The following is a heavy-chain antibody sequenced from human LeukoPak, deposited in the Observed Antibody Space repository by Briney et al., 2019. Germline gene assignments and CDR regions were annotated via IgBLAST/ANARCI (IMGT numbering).Heavy chain of an antibody. CDR1: GDTFRRYA. CDR3: ARSSTIAAAGTYYFDY. Sequence: GASVKVSCKASGDTFRRYAMSCVRQAPGQGLEWMGGIIPIFGTATYAQKYQGRVTITADKSTSTSYMELSSLRSEDTAVYYCARSSTIAAAGTYYFDYWGQGTLVTVSS. D-gene: IGHD6-13*01. J-gene: IGHJ4*02. CDR2: IIPIFGTA. V-gene: IGHV1-69*06.